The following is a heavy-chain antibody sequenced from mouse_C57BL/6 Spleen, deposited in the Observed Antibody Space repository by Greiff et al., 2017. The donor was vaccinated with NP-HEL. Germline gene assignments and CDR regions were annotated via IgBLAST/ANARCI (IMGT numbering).Heavy chain of an antibody. V-gene: IGHV5-17*01. D-gene: IGHD2-3*01. CDR1: GFTFSDYG. CDR2: ISSGSSTI. Sequence: EVQLVESGGGLVKPGGSLKLSCAASGFTFSDYGMHWVRQAPEKGLEWVAYISSGSSTIYYADTVKGRFTISRDNAKNTLFLQMTSLRSEDTAMYYCARDDGYYGYYAMDDWGQGASVTVSS. J-gene: IGHJ4*01. CDR3: ARDDGYYGYYAMDD.